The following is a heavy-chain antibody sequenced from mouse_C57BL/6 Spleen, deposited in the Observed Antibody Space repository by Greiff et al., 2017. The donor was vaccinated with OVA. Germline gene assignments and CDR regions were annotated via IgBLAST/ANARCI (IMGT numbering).Heavy chain of an antibody. J-gene: IGHJ1*03. V-gene: IGHV1-54*01. D-gene: IGHD1-3*01. CDR3: GRSGGKGRYFDV. CDR1: GYAFTNYL. CDR2: ITPGRGGT. Sequence: VQLQQSGAELVRPGTSVKVSCKASGYAFTNYLIAWVKQRPGQGLEWIGVITPGRGGTNYNEKFKGKATLTADKSSSTPYMQLSSLTSEVSAVYCCGRSGGKGRYFDVWGTGTTVTVSS.